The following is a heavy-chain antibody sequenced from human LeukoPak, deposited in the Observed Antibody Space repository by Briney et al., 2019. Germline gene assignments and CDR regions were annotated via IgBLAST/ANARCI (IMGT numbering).Heavy chain of an antibody. CDR3: ARPTITTAGTRWFDP. J-gene: IGHJ5*02. V-gene: IGHV3-23*01. Sequence: GGSLRLSCAASGFTFSSYWMNWVRQAPGKGLEWVSGIGSGGVDTHYADSVKGRFTISRDNSKNTLYLQMNSLRAEDTAVYYCARPTITTAGTRWFDPWGQGTLVTVSS. D-gene: IGHD6-13*01. CDR2: IGSGGVDT. CDR1: GFTFSSYW.